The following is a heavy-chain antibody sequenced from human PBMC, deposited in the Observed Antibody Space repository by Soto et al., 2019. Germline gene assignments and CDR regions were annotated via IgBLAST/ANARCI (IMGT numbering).Heavy chain of an antibody. Sequence: TLSLTCAVYGGSFGGYYWSWIRQPPGKGLEWIGEINHSESTNYNPSLKSRVTISVDTSKNQFSLKLSSVTAADTAVYYCARGGTRRFTMIVVFWFDPWGHGTLVTVSS. V-gene: IGHV4-34*01. CDR3: ARGGTRRFTMIVVFWFDP. D-gene: IGHD3-22*01. CDR2: INHSEST. CDR1: GGSFGGYY. J-gene: IGHJ5*02.